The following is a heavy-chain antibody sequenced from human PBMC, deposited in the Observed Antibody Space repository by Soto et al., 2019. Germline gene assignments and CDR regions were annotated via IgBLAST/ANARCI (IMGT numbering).Heavy chain of an antibody. V-gene: IGHV1-18*01. CDR3: ARDDLRSPGNAFDI. Sequence: QVQLVQSGAEVKKPGASVKVSCKASGYTFTSYGISWVRQAPGQGLEWMGWISAYYGNTNYARKLQGRVTMTPDTSTSTAYMELRSLRSDDTAVYCCARDDLRSPGNAFDIWGQGTMVTVSS. CDR2: ISAYYGNT. J-gene: IGHJ3*02. CDR1: GYTFTSYG.